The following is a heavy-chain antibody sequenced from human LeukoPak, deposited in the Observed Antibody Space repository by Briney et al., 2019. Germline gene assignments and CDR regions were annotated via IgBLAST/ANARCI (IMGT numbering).Heavy chain of an antibody. J-gene: IGHJ5*02. Sequence: GGSLRLSCVVSGFTFSSYAMHWVRQAPGKGLEWVAVISYDGSLKYYGDSVEGRFTISRDNSKNTLYLQMNSLRAEDTAVYYCAKDSHYYGSGSYLYDHWGQGTRVTVSS. V-gene: IGHV3-30*18. CDR3: AKDSHYYGSGSYLYDH. CDR1: GFTFSSYA. D-gene: IGHD3-10*01. CDR2: ISYDGSLK.